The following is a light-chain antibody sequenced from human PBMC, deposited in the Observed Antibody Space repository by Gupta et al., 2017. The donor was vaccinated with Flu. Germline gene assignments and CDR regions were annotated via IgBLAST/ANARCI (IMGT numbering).Light chain of an antibody. CDR1: QSVRSY. CDR3: QQRSNWPLIT. CDR2: DAS. Sequence: EIVLTQSPATLSLSPGERATLSCRASQSVRSYLAWYQQKPGQAPRLLIYDASNRDTGIPARFSGSGYGTDFTLTISSREPEDFAVYYCQQRSNWPLITFGQGTQMEIK. J-gene: IGKJ5*01. V-gene: IGKV3-11*01.